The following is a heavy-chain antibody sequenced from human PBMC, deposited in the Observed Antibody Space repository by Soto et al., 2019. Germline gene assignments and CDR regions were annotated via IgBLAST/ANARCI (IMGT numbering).Heavy chain of an antibody. CDR1: GFTFSSYW. V-gene: IGHV3-7*03. CDR2: IKQDGSEK. J-gene: IGHJ4*02. CDR3: ARVEWFGELLNFDY. Sequence: EVQLVESGGGLVKPGGSLRLSCAASGFTFSSYWMSWVRQAPGKGLEWVANIKQDGSEKYYVDSVKGRFTISRDNAKNSLYLQMNSLRAEDTAVYYCARVEWFGELLNFDYWGQGTLVTVSS. D-gene: IGHD3-10*01.